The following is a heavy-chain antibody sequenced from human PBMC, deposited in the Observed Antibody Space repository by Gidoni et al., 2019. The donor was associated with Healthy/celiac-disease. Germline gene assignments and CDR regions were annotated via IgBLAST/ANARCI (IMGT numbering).Heavy chain of an antibody. J-gene: IGHJ4*02. Sequence: QVQLVESGGGLVKPGGSLRLSCAASGFTFRYYYMSWIRQAPGKGLEWVSYISSSGSTIYYADSVKGRFTISRDNAKNSLYLQMNSLRAEDTAVYYCARAFGYCTNGVCYEPYFDYWGQGTLVTVSS. CDR1: GFTFRYYY. CDR2: ISSSGSTI. D-gene: IGHD2-8*01. CDR3: ARAFGYCTNGVCYEPYFDY. V-gene: IGHV3-11*01.